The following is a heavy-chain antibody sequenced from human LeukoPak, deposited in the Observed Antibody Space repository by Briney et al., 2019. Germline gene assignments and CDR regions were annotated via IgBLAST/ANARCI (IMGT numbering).Heavy chain of an antibody. CDR1: GGSISSGSYY. V-gene: IGHV4-61*02. J-gene: IGHJ4*02. D-gene: IGHD6-13*01. CDR3: ARDWGIAAAGTPFDY. CDR2: IYTSGST. Sequence: SQTLSLTCTVSGGSISSGSYYWSWIRQPAGKGLEWIGRIYTSGSTNYNPSLKSRVTMSVDTSKNQFSLKLSSVTAADTAVYYCARDWGIAAAGTPFDYWGQGTLVTVSS.